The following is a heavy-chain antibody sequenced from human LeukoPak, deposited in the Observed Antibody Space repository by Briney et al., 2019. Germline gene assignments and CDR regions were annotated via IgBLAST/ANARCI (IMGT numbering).Heavy chain of an antibody. J-gene: IGHJ4*02. V-gene: IGHV4-34*01. D-gene: IGHD6-19*01. CDR2: INHSGST. CDR1: GGSFSGYY. CDR3: ARAALAVAGNYFDY. Sequence: SETLSLTCAVYGGSFSGYYWSWIRQPPGKGLEWIGEINHSGSTNYNPSLKSRVTISVDTSKNQFSLKLSSVTAADTAVYYCARAALAVAGNYFDYWGQGTLVTVSS.